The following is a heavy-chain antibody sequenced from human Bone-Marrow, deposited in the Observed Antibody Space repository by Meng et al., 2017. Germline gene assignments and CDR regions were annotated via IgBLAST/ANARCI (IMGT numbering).Heavy chain of an antibody. D-gene: IGHD1-26*01. Sequence: GESLKISCAASGFTFSSYVMHWVRQAPGKGLEWISYISSSGSTMYYADSVKGRFTISRDNAKNSLSLQMNSLRPEDTALYYCAKSRGGSYYAGFDYWGQGTLVTVSS. CDR2: ISSSGSTM. CDR3: AKSRGGSYYAGFDY. V-gene: IGHV3-48*04. J-gene: IGHJ4*02. CDR1: GFTFSSYV.